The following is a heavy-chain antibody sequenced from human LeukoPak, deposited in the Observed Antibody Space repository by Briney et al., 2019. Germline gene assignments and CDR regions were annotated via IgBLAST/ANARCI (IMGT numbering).Heavy chain of an antibody. CDR3: ARENYGSGPFDY. Sequence: PSETLSLTCAVSGYSISSGYYWGCIRQPPGKGLEWIGSIYHSGSTYYNPSLKSRVTISVDTSKNQFSLKLSSVTAADTAVYYCARENYGSGPFDYWGQGTLVTVSS. J-gene: IGHJ4*02. D-gene: IGHD3-10*01. V-gene: IGHV4-38-2*01. CDR2: IYHSGST. CDR1: GYSISSGYY.